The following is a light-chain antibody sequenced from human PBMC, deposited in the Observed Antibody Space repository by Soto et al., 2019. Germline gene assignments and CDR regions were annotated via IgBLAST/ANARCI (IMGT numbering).Light chain of an antibody. Sequence: DIQMTQSPSTLSGSVGDRVTITCRASQGISSYLAWYQQKPGKAPKLLIYAASTLQSGVPSRFSGSGSGTDFTLTITSLQPEDFATYYCQQSHSIPWTFGQGTKVDI. CDR2: AAS. J-gene: IGKJ1*01. CDR1: QGISSY. CDR3: QQSHSIPWT. V-gene: IGKV1-39*01.